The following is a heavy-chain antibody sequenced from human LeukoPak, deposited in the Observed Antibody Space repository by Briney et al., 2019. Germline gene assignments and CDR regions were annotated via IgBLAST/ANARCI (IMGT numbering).Heavy chain of an antibody. J-gene: IGHJ4*02. CDR3: ARGRINYVFGEGCFDY. V-gene: IGHV4-34*01. CDR2: INHSGST. D-gene: IGHD3-3*01. CDR1: GGSFSGYY. Sequence: KPSETLSLTCAVYGGSFSGYYWSWIRQSPGKGLEWIGEINHSGSTNYNPSLKSRVTISVDTSKNQFSLKLSSVTAADTAVYYCARGRINYVFGEGCFDYWGQGTLVTVSS.